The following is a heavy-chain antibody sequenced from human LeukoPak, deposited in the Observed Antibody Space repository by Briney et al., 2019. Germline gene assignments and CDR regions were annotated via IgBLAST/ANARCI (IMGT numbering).Heavy chain of an antibody. J-gene: IGHJ4*02. Sequence: PSETLSLTCTVSGGSISSGSYYWGWIRQPPGKGLEWIGSIYYSGSTYYNPSLKSRVTISVDTSKNQFSLKLSSVTAADTAVYYCARHWSYYDFWSGPGGDYWGQGTLVTVSS. D-gene: IGHD3-3*01. CDR3: ARHWSYYDFWSGPGGDY. CDR2: IYYSGST. CDR1: GGSISSGSYY. V-gene: IGHV4-39*01.